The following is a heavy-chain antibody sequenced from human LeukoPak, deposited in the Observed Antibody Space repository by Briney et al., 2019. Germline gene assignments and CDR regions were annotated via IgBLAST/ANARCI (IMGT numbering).Heavy chain of an antibody. J-gene: IGHJ4*02. Sequence: SETLSLTCAVYGGSFSSYYWSWIRQPPGKGLEWIGYIYYSGSTNYNPSLKSRVTISVDTSKNQFSLKLSSVTAADTAVYYCARHDFWSGYYDYWGQGTLVTVSS. D-gene: IGHD3-3*01. CDR1: GGSFSSYY. CDR2: IYYSGST. V-gene: IGHV4-59*01. CDR3: ARHDFWSGYYDY.